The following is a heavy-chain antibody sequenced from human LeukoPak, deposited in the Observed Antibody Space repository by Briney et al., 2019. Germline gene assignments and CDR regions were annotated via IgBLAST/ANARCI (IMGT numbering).Heavy chain of an antibody. CDR1: GFTFSSYG. J-gene: IGHJ4*02. Sequence: GGSLRLSCAASGFTFSSYGMNWVRQAPGKGREWVLSISSSSSYIYYADSVKGRFTISRGNAKNSLYLQMNSLRAEDTAVYYCARVATSSSGYYSDNYWGQGTLVTVSS. CDR2: ISSSSSYI. CDR3: ARVATSSSGYYSDNY. V-gene: IGHV3-21*01. D-gene: IGHD3-22*01.